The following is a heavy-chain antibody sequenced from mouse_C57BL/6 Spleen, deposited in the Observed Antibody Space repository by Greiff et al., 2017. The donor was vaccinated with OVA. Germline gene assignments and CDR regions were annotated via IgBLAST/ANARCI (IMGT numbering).Heavy chain of an antibody. CDR3: ATIYYGNFDY. CDR2: INPGSGGT. V-gene: IGHV1-54*01. J-gene: IGHJ2*01. Sequence: LVESGAELVRPGTSVKVSCKASGYAFTNYLIEWVKQRPGQGLEWIGVINPGSGGTNYNEKFKGKATLTADKSSSTAYMQLSSLTSEDSAVYFCATIYYGNFDYWGQGTTLTVSS. CDR1: GYAFTNYL. D-gene: IGHD2-1*01.